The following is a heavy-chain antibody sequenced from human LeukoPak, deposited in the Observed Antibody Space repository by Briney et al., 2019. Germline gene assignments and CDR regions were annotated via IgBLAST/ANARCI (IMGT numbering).Heavy chain of an antibody. CDR3: ARVELELRGGFDY. CDR1: GFTFSSYW. CDR2: IWYDGSNK. D-gene: IGHD1-7*01. J-gene: IGHJ4*02. V-gene: IGHV3-33*08. Sequence: GGSLRLSCAGSGFTFSSYWMSWVRQAPGKGLEWVAVIWYDGSNKYYADSVKGRFTISRDNSKNTLYLQMNSLRAEDTAVYYCARVELELRGGFDYWGQGTLVTVSS.